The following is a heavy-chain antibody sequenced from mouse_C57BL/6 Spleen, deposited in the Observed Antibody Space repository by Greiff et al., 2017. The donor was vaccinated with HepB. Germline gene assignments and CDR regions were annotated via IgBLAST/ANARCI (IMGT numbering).Heavy chain of an antibody. D-gene: IGHD1-1*01. J-gene: IGHJ4*01. CDR2: IHPSDSDT. Sequence: VQLQQPGAELVKPGASVKVSCKASGYTFTSYWMHWVKQRPGQGLEWIGRIHPSDSDTNYNQKFKGKATLTVDKSSSTAYMQLSSLTSEDSAVYYWAIGDYGSSARAMDYWCQGTSVTVSS. CDR3: AIGDYGSSARAMDY. V-gene: IGHV1-74*01. CDR1: GYTFTSYW.